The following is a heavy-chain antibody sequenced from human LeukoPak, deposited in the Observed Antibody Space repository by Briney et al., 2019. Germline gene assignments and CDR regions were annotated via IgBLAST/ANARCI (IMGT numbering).Heavy chain of an antibody. Sequence: ASVKVSCKASGYTFTSYDISWVRQATGQGLEWMGWMNPNSGNAGYAQRFQGRVTMTRNNSISTAYMELTSLRSEDTAVYYCGRPLQRGSWTQRTLDYWGQGTLVTVSS. CDR2: MNPNSGNA. CDR1: GYTFTSYD. CDR3: GRPLQRGSWTQRTLDY. J-gene: IGHJ4*02. D-gene: IGHD3-10*01. V-gene: IGHV1-8*01.